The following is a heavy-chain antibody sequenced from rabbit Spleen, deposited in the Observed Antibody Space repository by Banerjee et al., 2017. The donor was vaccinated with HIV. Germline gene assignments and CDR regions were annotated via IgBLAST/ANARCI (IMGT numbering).Heavy chain of an antibody. CDR2: IYTTHGQT. CDR3: ARDTGTSFSTYGMDL. J-gene: IGHJ6*01. CDR1: GFSFSSSYW. Sequence: QSLEESGGGLVKPGASLTLTCTASGFSFSSSYWIWWVRQAPGKGLEWIGCIYTTHGQTYYASWAKGRFTISKTSSTTVTLQMTSLTVADTATYFCARDTGTSFSTYGMDLWGQGTLVTVS. D-gene: IGHD8-1*01. V-gene: IGHV1S40*01.